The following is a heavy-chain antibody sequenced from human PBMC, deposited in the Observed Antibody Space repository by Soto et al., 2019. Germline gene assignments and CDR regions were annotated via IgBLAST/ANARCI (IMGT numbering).Heavy chain of an antibody. CDR2: IIPIFGTA. V-gene: IGHV1-69*06. D-gene: IGHD3-16*02. Sequence: GASVKVSCKACGGTFSSYAISWVRQAPGQGLEWMGGIIPIFGTANYAQKFQGRVTITADKSTSTAYMELSSLRSEDTAVYYCARDLLGLSRDYWGQGTLVTVSS. CDR3: ARDLLGLSRDY. J-gene: IGHJ4*02. CDR1: GGTFSSYA.